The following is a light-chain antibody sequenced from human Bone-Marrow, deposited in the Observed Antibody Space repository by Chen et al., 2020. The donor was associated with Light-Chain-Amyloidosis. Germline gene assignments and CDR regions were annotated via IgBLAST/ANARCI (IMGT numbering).Light chain of an antibody. CDR2: EVT. CDR3: SSYTITNTLV. CDR1: SSDVGSDNH. V-gene: IGLV2-14*01. Sequence: QSALPQPASVSGSPRQSITISCTGTSSDVGSDNHVSWYQQHPDKAPKLMSYEVTNRASWVPDRFSGSKSDNTASLTISGLQTEDEADYFCSSYTITNTLVFGSGTRVTVL. J-gene: IGLJ1*01.